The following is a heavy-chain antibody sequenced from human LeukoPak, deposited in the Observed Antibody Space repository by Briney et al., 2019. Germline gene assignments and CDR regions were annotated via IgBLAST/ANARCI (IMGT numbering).Heavy chain of an antibody. CDR2: IKSKTDGATH. V-gene: IGHV3-15*01. J-gene: IGHJ4*02. CDR3: STGTDFDF. CDR1: GFTFNNAR. Sequence: GGSLRLSCAASGFTFNNARMSWVRQAPGKGRVWIVRIKSKTDGATHDYAATVTGRFTISRDESKNILYLQMTSLKTEDTAVYYCSTGTDFDFWGQGTLVTISS. D-gene: IGHD1-14*01.